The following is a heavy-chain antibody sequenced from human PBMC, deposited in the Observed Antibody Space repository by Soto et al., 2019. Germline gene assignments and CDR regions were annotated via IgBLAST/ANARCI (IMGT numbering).Heavy chain of an antibody. CDR1: GFTFSTYL. Sequence: GGSLILSCAATGFTFSTYLMHWVRQGPGKGLVWVSRISTDGSSTTYADSVKGRFTISRDNAKNTLYLQMNSLRAEDTAVYYCARATGSNHPFDYWGQGSLVTVSS. J-gene: IGHJ4*02. CDR2: ISTDGSST. D-gene: IGHD2-2*01. V-gene: IGHV3-74*01. CDR3: ARATGSNHPFDY.